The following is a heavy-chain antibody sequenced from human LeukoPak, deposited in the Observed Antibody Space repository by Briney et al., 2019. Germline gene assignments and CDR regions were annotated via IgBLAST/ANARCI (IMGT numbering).Heavy chain of an antibody. CDR1: GFIVSDKY. CDR3: ARGRGLDGFDI. CDR2: IYSGGTT. Sequence: GGSLRLSCAASGFIVSDKYMSWVRQAPGKGLEWVSVIYSGGTTFYADSVKGRFTISRDNFKNTLSLQMNSLRAEDTAVYYCARGRGLDGFDIWGQGTMVTVSS. D-gene: IGHD3-10*01. J-gene: IGHJ3*02. V-gene: IGHV3-66*01.